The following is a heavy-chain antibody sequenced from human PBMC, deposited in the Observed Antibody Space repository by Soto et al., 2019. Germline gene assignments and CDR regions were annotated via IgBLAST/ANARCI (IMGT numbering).Heavy chain of an antibody. CDR1: GFTFTSSA. Sequence: AVKVSCKASGFTFTSSAVQWVRQARGQRLEWIGWIVVGSGNTNYAQKFQERVTITRDMSTSTAYMELSSLRSEDTAVYYCAAEPYYYDSSGYAVDYWGQGTLVTVSS. CDR3: AAEPYYYDSSGYAVDY. J-gene: IGHJ4*02. V-gene: IGHV1-58*01. CDR2: IVVGSGNT. D-gene: IGHD3-22*01.